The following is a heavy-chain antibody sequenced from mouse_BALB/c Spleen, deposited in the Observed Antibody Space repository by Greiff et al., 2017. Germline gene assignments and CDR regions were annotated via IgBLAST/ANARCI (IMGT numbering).Heavy chain of an antibody. D-gene: IGHD2-4*01. CDR2: ISYSGST. Sequence: EVKLMESGPGLVKPSQSLSLTCTVTGYSITSDYAWNWIRQFPGNKLEWMGYISYSGSTSYNPSLKSRISITRDTSKNQFFLQLNSVTTEDTATYYCARYYDPYYYAMDYWGQGTSVTVSS. V-gene: IGHV3-2*02. CDR1: GYSITSDYA. J-gene: IGHJ4*01. CDR3: ARYYDPYYYAMDY.